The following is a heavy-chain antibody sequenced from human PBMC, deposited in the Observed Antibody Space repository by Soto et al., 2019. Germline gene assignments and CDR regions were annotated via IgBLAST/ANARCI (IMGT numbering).Heavy chain of an antibody. V-gene: IGHV4-39*01. CDR1: GGSISSSSYY. CDR3: ARPYLWYSSGWFDY. J-gene: IGHJ4*02. D-gene: IGHD6-19*01. CDR2: IYYSGST. Sequence: PSETLSLTCTVSGGSISSSSYYWGWIRQPPGKGLEWIGSIYYSGSTYYNPSLKSRVTISVDTSKNQFSLKLSSVTAADTAVYYCARPYLWYSSGWFDYWGQGTLVTVSS.